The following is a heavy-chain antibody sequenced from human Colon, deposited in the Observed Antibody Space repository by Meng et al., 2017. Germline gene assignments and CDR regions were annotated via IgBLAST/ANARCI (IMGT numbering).Heavy chain of an antibody. CDR1: GGSFSGYY. Sequence: QVQLQQWGAGLLKASETLSLTCAVYGGSFSGYYWSWIRQPPGKGLEWIGEFHHSGAINYNPSLKSRVSITIDKPKNQFSLNLNSVTAADTAAYYCVRNDYYDFDYWGQGTLVTVSS. J-gene: IGHJ4*01. V-gene: IGHV4-34*01. D-gene: IGHD3-10*01. CDR3: VRNDYYDFDY. CDR2: FHHSGAI.